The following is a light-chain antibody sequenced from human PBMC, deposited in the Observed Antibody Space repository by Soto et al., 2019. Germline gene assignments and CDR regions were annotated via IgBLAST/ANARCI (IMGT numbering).Light chain of an antibody. CDR3: SSFTSASHVV. Sequence: QSALTQPASVSGSPGQSITISCTGTTSDVGGYNYVSWYQHNPGKAPKLMIYDVSNRPSGVSNRFSGSKSGNTASLTISGLQAEDEADYYCSSFTSASHVVFGGGTKLTVL. J-gene: IGLJ2*01. V-gene: IGLV2-14*03. CDR2: DVS. CDR1: TSDVGGYNY.